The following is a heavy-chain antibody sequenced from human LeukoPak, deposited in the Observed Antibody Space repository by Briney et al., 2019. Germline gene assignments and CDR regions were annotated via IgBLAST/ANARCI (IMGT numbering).Heavy chain of an antibody. Sequence: ASVKVSCKASGYTFSTYYMHWMRQAPGQGPEWMGIINPRGGSTDYSQKLQGRITMTSDTSTSTVYMELSSLRSDDTGVYFCARVGSAAATADYWGQGTLVTVSS. D-gene: IGHD6-25*01. CDR1: GYTFSTYY. CDR3: ARVGSAAATADY. J-gene: IGHJ4*02. V-gene: IGHV1-46*04. CDR2: INPRGGST.